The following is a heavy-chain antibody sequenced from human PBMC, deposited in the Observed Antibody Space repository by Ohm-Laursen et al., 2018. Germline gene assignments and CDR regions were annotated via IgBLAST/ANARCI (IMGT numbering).Heavy chain of an antibody. CDR2: IYSRGST. CDR3: ARGPEYGSGDAFDI. CDR1: GGSISRSY. V-gene: IGHV4-59*01. D-gene: IGHD6-25*01. Sequence: PPGTLSLTCTVSGGSISRSYWSWIRQPPGKGLEWIGYIYSRGSTNYNPSLKSRVTISVDTSKNQFSLNLSSVTAADTAVYYCARGPEYGSGDAFDIWGQGTMVTVSS. J-gene: IGHJ3*02.